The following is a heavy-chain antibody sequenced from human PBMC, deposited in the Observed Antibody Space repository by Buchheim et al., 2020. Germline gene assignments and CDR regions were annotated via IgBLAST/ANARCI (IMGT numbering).Heavy chain of an antibody. V-gene: IGHV4-31*03. D-gene: IGHD3-10*02. CDR2: IYDSART. CDR3: ASYYVGEGGRGY. J-gene: IGHJ4*02. CDR1: GASISSGAHH. Sequence: VQLQESGPGVAKPSQTVSLTCTVSGASISSGAHHWAWIRQHPGKGLEWIGCIYDSARTYYNPSLQSRVYISVDTSKNRFSLKLTSATAADTALYYCASYYVGEGGRGYWGQGT.